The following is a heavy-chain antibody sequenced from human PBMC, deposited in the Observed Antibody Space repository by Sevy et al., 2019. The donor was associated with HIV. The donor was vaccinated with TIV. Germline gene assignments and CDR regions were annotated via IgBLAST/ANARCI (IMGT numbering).Heavy chain of an antibody. CDR3: AREMPGYSSSFDF. CDR1: GFTFSTHS. J-gene: IGHJ4*02. Sequence: GGSLRLSCVGSGFTFSTHSMNWVRQAPGKGLEWVSTITSRSSYIYYAASVKGRFTISRDNAKNSLYLQMNSLGAEDTAVYFCAREMPGYSSSFDFWGQGTMVTVSS. V-gene: IGHV3-21*01. CDR2: ITSRSSYI. D-gene: IGHD3-22*01.